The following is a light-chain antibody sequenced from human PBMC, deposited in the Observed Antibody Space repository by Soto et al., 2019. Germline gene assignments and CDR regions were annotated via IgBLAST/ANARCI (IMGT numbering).Light chain of an antibody. CDR1: QSFSSY. J-gene: IGKJ5*01. Sequence: EIVLTQSPATLSLSPGERATLSCRASQSFSSYLAWYQQKPGQAPRLLIYDASKRATGIPARFSGRGSGTAFTHTTSSLEPEDFAVYYCQQRSNWPPVITFGQGTRLEIK. CDR2: DAS. V-gene: IGKV3-11*01. CDR3: QQRSNWPPVIT.